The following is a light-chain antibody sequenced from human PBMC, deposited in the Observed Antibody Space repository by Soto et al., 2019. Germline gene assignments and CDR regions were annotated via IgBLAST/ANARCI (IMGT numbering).Light chain of an antibody. J-gene: IGKJ5*01. Sequence: EIVMTQSPATLSVSPGERATLSCRASQSVSNNLAWYQQRPGQAPRLLIYDASTRATGVQARFSGSGSGTEFTLTISSLQSEDFAVYFCQQYNNWPFSFGQGTRLEIK. V-gene: IGKV3-15*01. CDR2: DAS. CDR3: QQYNNWPFS. CDR1: QSVSNN.